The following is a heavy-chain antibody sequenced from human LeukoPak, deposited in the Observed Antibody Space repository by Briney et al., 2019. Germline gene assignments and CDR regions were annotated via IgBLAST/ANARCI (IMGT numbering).Heavy chain of an antibody. Sequence: GSLRLSCAASGFTFSRYYMSWVRQTPGKGLEWLANIKEDGSETYYVDSVKGRFTISRDNAKNSLYLQMSSLRAEDTAVYYCTRDEISAVPTFRFDHWGQGTLVTVSS. CDR1: GFTFSRYY. V-gene: IGHV3-7*01. J-gene: IGHJ4*02. CDR3: TRDEISAVPTFRFDH. D-gene: IGHD4-17*01. CDR2: IKEDGSET.